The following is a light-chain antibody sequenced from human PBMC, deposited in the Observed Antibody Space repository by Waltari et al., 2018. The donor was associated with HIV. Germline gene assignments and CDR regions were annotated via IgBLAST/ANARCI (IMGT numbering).Light chain of an antibody. CDR1: NIGSKS. J-gene: IGLJ1*01. CDR2: YDS. CDR3: QVWDSSSDAYV. Sequence: SYVLAQPPSVSVAPGKTARITCGGNNIGSKSVHWYQQKPGPAPVVVIYYDSDRPSVIPERFSGSNSGNTATLTISRVEAGDEADYYCQVWDSSSDAYVFGTGTKVTVL. V-gene: IGLV3-21*04.